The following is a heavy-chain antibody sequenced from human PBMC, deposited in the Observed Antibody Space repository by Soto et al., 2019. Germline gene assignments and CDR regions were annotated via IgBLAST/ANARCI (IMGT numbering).Heavy chain of an antibody. CDR1: GFTFDDYA. Sequence: GGSLRLSCAASGFTFDDYAMHWVRQAPGKGLEWVSGISWNSGSIGYADSVKGRFTISRDNAKNSLYLQMNSLRAEDTALYYCAKADSSSWYSGVDYWGQGTLVTVSS. J-gene: IGHJ4*02. CDR3: AKADSSSWYSGVDY. V-gene: IGHV3-9*01. CDR2: ISWNSGSI. D-gene: IGHD6-13*01.